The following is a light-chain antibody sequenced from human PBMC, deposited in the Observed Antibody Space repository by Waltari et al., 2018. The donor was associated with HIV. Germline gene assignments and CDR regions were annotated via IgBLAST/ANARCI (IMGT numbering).Light chain of an antibody. V-gene: IGLV3-25*03. CDR3: QSADSSGASVV. CDR2: KDY. Sequence: SYELTQPPSVSVSPGQTARITCSGDAFARQYAYWYQQKPGQAPVLLIYKDYEMPSGIPERFSGSSSGTTVTLTISGVQADDEADYFCQSADSSGASVVFGGGTKLTVL. CDR1: AFARQY. J-gene: IGLJ2*01.